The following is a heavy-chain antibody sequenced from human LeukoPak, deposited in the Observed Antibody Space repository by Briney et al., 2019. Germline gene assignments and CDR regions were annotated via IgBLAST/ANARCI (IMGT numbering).Heavy chain of an antibody. D-gene: IGHD3-16*02. V-gene: IGHV3-11*04. J-gene: IGHJ4*02. CDR1: GFTFSDYY. CDR3: ARERITFGRVIVPNYFDS. Sequence: NPGGSLRLSCAASGFTFSDYYMSWIRQAPGKGLEWLSYISNIGNTMYHAGSVKGRFTISGDNAKNSLYLEMNSLRAEDTAVYYCARERITFGRVIVPNYFDSWGQGTLVTVSS. CDR2: ISNIGNTM.